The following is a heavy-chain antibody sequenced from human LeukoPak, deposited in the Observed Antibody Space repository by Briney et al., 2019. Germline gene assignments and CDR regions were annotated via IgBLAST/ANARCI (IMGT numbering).Heavy chain of an antibody. CDR3: AKRGVVIRVILVGFHKEAYYFDF. V-gene: IGHV3-23*01. D-gene: IGHD3-22*01. CDR2: ISGSGGGT. J-gene: IGHJ4*02. Sequence: PGGSLRLSWAVAGITLSNYGMSWVRQAPGKGLEWVAGISGSGGGTNYADSVKGRFTISRDNPRNTLYLQMNSLRAEDTAVYFCAKRGVVIRVILVGFHKEAYYFDFWGQGALVTVSS. CDR1: GITLSNYG.